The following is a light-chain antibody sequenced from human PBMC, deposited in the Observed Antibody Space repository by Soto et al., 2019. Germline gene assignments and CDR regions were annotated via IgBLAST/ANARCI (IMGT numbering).Light chain of an antibody. CDR3: QQYNNWWT. Sequence: EIAMTQSPATLSVSPGDRATLSCRASQSVRSNLAWYQQKPGQAPRLLIYGASTRVTGIPARFSGSGSGTEFTLTISSLQSEDFAVYYCQQYNNWWTFGQGTKVDIK. J-gene: IGKJ1*01. V-gene: IGKV3-15*01. CDR2: GAS. CDR1: QSVRSN.